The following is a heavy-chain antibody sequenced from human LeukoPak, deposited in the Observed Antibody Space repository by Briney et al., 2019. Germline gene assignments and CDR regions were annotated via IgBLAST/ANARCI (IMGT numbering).Heavy chain of an antibody. CDR1: GGSISSGSYC. CDR2: IYYSGST. D-gene: IGHD4-17*01. V-gene: IGHV4-61*01. CDR3: ARVTVIRYYYYYYMDV. J-gene: IGHJ6*03. Sequence: SQTLSLTCTVSGGSISSGSYCWSWIRQPPGKGLEWIGYIYYSGSTNYDPSLKSRVTISVDTSKNQFSLKLSSVTAADTAVYYCARVTVIRYYYYYYMDVWGKGTTVTVSS.